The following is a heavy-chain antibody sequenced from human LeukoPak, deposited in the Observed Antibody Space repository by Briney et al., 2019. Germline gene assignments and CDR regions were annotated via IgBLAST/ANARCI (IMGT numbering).Heavy chain of an antibody. D-gene: IGHD6-19*01. CDR2: ISGRGGST. V-gene: IGHV3-23*01. CDR3: AKDTYSNGIPFDY. Sequence: GGSLRLSCAASGFTFSSYAMSWVRQAPGKGLEWVSGISGRGGSTYYADSVKGRFTISRDNSKNTLYLQMNSLRAEDTAVYYCAKDTYSNGIPFDYWGQGTLVTVSS. J-gene: IGHJ4*02. CDR1: GFTFSSYA.